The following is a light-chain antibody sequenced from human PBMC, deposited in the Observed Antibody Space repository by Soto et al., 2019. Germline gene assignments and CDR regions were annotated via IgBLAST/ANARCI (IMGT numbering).Light chain of an antibody. Sequence: QLVLTQSSSASASLGSSVKLTCTLSSGHSTYIIAWHQQQPGKAPRYLMKLEGSGSYNKGSGVPDRFSGSSSGADRYLTIPTPRFEDGADYYCEPWDITTLVVFGGGTKLPAL. J-gene: IGLJ2*01. V-gene: IGLV4-60*02. CDR3: EPWDITTLVV. CDR2: LEGSGSY. CDR1: SGHSTYI.